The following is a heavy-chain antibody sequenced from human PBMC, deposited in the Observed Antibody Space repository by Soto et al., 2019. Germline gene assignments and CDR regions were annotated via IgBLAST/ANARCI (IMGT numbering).Heavy chain of an antibody. V-gene: IGHV3-30-3*01. J-gene: IGHJ4*02. CDR2: LLNNGLNA. CDR3: ASEWSISVAAPGY. Sequence: QVELVESGGDVVQPGRSLRLSCAASGFTFSTYTMPWVRQAPGKGLEWVAALLNNGLNADYADSVKGRFTLSRDNSQNTLFLQMNSLRAEDTAVYYCASEWSISVAAPGYWGQGTLVTVSS. D-gene: IGHD6-19*01. CDR1: GFTFSTYT.